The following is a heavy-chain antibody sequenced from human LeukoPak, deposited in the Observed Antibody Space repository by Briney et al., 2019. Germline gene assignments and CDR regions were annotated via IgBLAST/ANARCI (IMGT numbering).Heavy chain of an antibody. D-gene: IGHD3-10*01. CDR2: IYPGDSDT. Sequence: GESLKISCQGSGYSFTTYWIGWVRQMPGKGLECMGIIYPGDSDTRYSPSFQGQVTISADKSINTAYLQWSSLKASDTAMYYCARLGTYWSNYYFEYWGQGTLITVSS. J-gene: IGHJ4*02. CDR1: GYSFTTYW. CDR3: ARLGTYWSNYYFEY. V-gene: IGHV5-51*01.